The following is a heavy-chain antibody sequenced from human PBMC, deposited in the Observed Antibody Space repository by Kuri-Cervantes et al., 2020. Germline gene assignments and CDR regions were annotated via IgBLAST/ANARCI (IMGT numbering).Heavy chain of an antibody. CDR2: MNPNSGNT. V-gene: IGHV1-8*02. J-gene: IGHJ4*02. CDR1: VGTFSSYA. Sequence: AAENVSYKYSVGTFSSYALSWVRQAPGQGLEWMGWMNPNSGNTGYAQKFQGIVTMTRNHSISTAYIELSSLRSEDTAVYYCARVRSIPMVQGVIRGGDYWGQGTLVTVSS. D-gene: IGHD3-10*01. CDR3: ARVRSIPMVQGVIRGGDY.